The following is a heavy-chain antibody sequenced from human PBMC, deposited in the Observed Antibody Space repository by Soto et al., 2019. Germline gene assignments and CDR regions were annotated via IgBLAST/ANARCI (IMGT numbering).Heavy chain of an antibody. V-gene: IGHV3-21*01. CDR3: ARDNWNSALFDY. D-gene: IGHD1-20*01. Sequence: GGSLRLSCAASGFTFSSYSMNWVRQAPGKGLEWVSSITSTNSYIYYADSVKGRFTISRDNAKNSLYLQMNSLRAEDTAVYYCARDNWNSALFDYWGQGTLVTVSS. CDR1: GFTFSSYS. CDR2: ITSTNSYI. J-gene: IGHJ4*02.